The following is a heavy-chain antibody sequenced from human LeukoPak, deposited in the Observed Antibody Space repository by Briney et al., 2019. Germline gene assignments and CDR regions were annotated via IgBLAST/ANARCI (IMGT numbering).Heavy chain of an antibody. CDR3: AVVNPKSIAAAGFFDY. CDR1: GFTFSSYG. CDR2: TSYDGSNK. Sequence: GGSLRLSCAASGFTFSSYGMHWVRQAPGKGLEWVAVTSYDGSNKYYADSVKGRFTISRDNSKNTLYLQMNSLRAEDTAVYYCAVVNPKSIAAAGFFDYWGQGTLVTVSS. V-gene: IGHV3-30*03. D-gene: IGHD6-13*01. J-gene: IGHJ4*02.